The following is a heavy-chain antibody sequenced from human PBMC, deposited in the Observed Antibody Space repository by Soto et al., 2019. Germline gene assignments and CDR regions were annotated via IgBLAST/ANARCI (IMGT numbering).Heavy chain of an antibody. V-gene: IGHV3-23*01. CDR3: AKVKGTDYCDYRDFDY. CDR1: GFTFSSYA. CDR2: ISGSGGST. Sequence: EVQLLESGGGLVQPGGSLRLSCAASGFTFSSYAMSWVRQAPGKGLEWVSAISGSGGSTYYADSVKGRFTISRDNSKNTLYLQMNSLRAEDTAVYYCAKVKGTDYCDYRDFDYWGQGTLVTVSS. J-gene: IGHJ4*02. D-gene: IGHD4-17*01.